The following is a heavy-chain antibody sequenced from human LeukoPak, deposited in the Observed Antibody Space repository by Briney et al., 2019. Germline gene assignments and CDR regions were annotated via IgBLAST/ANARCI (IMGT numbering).Heavy chain of an antibody. CDR3: ARENSGSYREFDY. D-gene: IGHD1-26*01. J-gene: IGHJ4*02. CDR1: GGSINSYY. CDR2: IYTSGST. V-gene: IGHV4-4*07. Sequence: KSSETLSLTCTVSGGSINSYYWSWIRQPAGKGLEWIGRIYTSGSTNYNASLKSRVSMSVDTSKNQFSLKLSSVTAADTAVFYCARENSGSYREFDYWGQGTLVTVSS.